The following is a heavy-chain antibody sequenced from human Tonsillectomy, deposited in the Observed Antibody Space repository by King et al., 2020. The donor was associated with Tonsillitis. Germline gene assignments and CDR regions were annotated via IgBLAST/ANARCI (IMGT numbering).Heavy chain of an antibody. J-gene: IGHJ3*02. Sequence: VQLVESGGGVVQPGRSLRLSCAASGFPFSHYGMHWVRQAPGKGLDWVAVIWHDGSRNYYGDSVKGRFTISRDKSKNTLYLQMKSLRAEETAVYYCARDGGDFWSGYPDAFDIWGQGTMVTVSS. V-gene: IGHV3-33*01. CDR2: IWHDGSRN. CDR3: ARDGGDFWSGYPDAFDI. D-gene: IGHD3-3*01. CDR1: GFPFSHYG.